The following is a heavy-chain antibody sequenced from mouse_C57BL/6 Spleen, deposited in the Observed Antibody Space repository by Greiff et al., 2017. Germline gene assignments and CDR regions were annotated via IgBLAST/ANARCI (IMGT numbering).Heavy chain of an antibody. CDR2: ILPGSGST. J-gene: IGHJ1*03. CDR1: GYTFTGYW. D-gene: IGHD1-1*01. CDR3: ARSTTGSSPYWYFDV. V-gene: IGHV1-9*01. Sequence: QVQLQQSGAELMKPGASVKLSCKATGYTFTGYWIEWVKQRPGHGLEWIGEILPGSGSTNYNEKFKGKATFTAYTSSNTAYMQLSSLTTEDSAIYYCARSTTGSSPYWYFDVWGTGTTVTVSS.